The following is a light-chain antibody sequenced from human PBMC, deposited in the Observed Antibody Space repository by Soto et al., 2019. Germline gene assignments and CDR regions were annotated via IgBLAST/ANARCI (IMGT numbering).Light chain of an antibody. J-gene: IGKJ2*01. CDR2: GAS. CDR1: QSIFNNY. V-gene: IGKV3-20*01. Sequence: EIVLTQSPGTLSLSPRERATLSCRASQSIFNNYLAWYQQKPGQAPRLLVYGASFRANGIPDRFSGSGSGTDFTLTISRLEPEDFAVYYCQQYGGSPFTFGQGTRLEIK. CDR3: QQYGGSPFT.